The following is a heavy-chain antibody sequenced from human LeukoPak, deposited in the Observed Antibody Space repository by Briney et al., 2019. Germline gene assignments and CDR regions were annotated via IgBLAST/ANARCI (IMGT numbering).Heavy chain of an antibody. J-gene: IGHJ4*02. Sequence: PGRSLRLSCAAFGFTFSSYSMNWVRQAPGKGLEWVSSISSSSSYIYYADSVKGRFTISRDNAKNSLYLQMNSLRAEDTAVYYCARDSSSWPYWGQGTLVTVSS. CDR3: ARDSSSWPY. CDR2: ISSSSSYI. CDR1: GFTFSSYS. V-gene: IGHV3-21*01. D-gene: IGHD6-13*01.